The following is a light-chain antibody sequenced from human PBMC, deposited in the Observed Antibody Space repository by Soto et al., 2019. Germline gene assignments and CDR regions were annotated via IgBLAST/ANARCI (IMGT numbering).Light chain of an antibody. CDR1: KNDIGVYDF. V-gene: IGLV2-8*01. CDR2: EVV. Sequence: QSVLTQPPSASGSPGQSVTISCTGTKNDIGVYDFVSWYQHHPGKAPRLIIYEVVQRPSGVPDRFSGSKSGNTASLTVSGLQAADEADYFCKSHAASNNYVLGSATKLT. J-gene: IGLJ1*01. CDR3: KSHAASNNYV.